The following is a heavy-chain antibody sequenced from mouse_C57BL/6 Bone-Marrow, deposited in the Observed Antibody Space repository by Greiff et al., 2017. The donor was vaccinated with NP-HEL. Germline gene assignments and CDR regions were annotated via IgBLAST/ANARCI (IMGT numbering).Heavy chain of an antibody. Sequence: LVESGAELVRPGASVKLSCTASGFNIKDDYMHWVKQRPEQGLEWIGWIDPENGDTEYASKFQGKATITADTSSNTAYLQLSSLTSEDTAVYYCTTNGYYVAYWGQGTLVTVSA. D-gene: IGHD2-3*01. V-gene: IGHV14-4*01. CDR1: GFNIKDDY. CDR2: IDPENGDT. CDR3: TTNGYYVAY. J-gene: IGHJ3*01.